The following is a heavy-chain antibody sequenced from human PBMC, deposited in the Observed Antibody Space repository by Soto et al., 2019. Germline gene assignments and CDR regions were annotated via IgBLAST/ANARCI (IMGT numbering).Heavy chain of an antibody. CDR1: GVTFSSYG. CDR2: ISGSADST. D-gene: IGHD3-16*02. V-gene: IGHV3-23*01. J-gene: IGHJ4*02. Sequence: EVQLLASGGGLVQPGGSLRLSRAASGVTFSSYGMDWVRQAPGKGLEWVSFISGSADSTYYADSVTGRFTISRDNSKNTLYLQMNSRRAEDTAIYYCAKSFSTSSIWWAYRPKTHFDYGGQGALVTVSS. CDR3: AKSFSTSSIWWAYRPKTHFDY.